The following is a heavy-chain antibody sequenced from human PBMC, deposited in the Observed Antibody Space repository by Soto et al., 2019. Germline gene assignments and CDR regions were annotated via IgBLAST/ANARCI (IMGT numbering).Heavy chain of an antibody. CDR3: PRDGSGFHWYFDL. Sequence: QVQLQQSGPGLVKPSQTLSLICAISGDSVSSKTATWNWIRQSPSRGLEWLGRTYYRSKWYNDSSLAVKSPVLXTXDXXKNQLSLHLNSVTPDDAAVYFCPRDGSGFHWYFDLWGRGTLVTVSS. CDR2: TYYRSKWYN. J-gene: IGHJ2*01. V-gene: IGHV6-1*01. CDR1: GDSVSSKTAT. D-gene: IGHD6-19*01.